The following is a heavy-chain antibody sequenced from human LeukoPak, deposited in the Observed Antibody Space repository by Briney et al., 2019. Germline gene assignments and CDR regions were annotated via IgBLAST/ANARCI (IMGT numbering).Heavy chain of an antibody. CDR3: ARDYTGGWNDY. CDR2: IKEDGSEK. V-gene: IGHV3-7*01. D-gene: IGHD7-27*01. Sequence: GGSLRLSCAASGFTLSSYWMSWVRQAPGKGLECVAKIKEDGSEKHYVDSVKGRFTISRDNAKNSLYLQMNSLRAEDTAVYYCARDYTGGWNDYWGQGTLVTVSS. J-gene: IGHJ4*02. CDR1: GFTLSSYW.